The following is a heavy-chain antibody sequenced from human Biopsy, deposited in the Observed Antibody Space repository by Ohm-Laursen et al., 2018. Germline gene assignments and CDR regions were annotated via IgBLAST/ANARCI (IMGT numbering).Heavy chain of an antibody. V-gene: IGHV1-24*01. Sequence: AASVKVSCKVSGYTLTALSMHWVWQAPGRGLEWMGGFAPENGKTIYAQKFQGRITMTEDTSTDTAYMELSSLRSEDTAVYYCAADINVWNVNYWGQGTQVTVSS. CDR2: FAPENGKT. D-gene: IGHD1-1*01. CDR1: GYTLTALS. CDR3: AADINVWNVNY. J-gene: IGHJ4*02.